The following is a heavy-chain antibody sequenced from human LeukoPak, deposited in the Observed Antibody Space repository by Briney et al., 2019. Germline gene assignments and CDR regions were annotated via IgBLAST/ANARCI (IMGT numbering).Heavy chain of an antibody. V-gene: IGHV4-34*01. CDR2: INHSGST. Sequence: SETLSLTCAVYGGSFSGYYWSWIRQPPGKGLEWIGEINHSGSTNYNPSLKSRVTISVDTSKNQFSLKLSSVTAADTAVYYCARGQQLVHAYDYWGQGTLVTVSS. D-gene: IGHD6-13*01. CDR1: GGSFSGYY. CDR3: ARGQQLVHAYDY. J-gene: IGHJ4*02.